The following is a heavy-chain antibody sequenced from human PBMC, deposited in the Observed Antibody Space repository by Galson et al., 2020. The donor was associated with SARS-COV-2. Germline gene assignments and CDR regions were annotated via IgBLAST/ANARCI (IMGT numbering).Heavy chain of an antibody. CDR1: GYSFNRYG. CDR3: ARSGRGTYRYFDL. CDR2: ISGSNGNT. V-gene: IGHV1-18*01. J-gene: IGHJ2*01. D-gene: IGHD3-16*01. Sequence: ASVKVSCTASGYSFNRYGISWVRQAPGQGLEWIGWISGSNGNTNYVQKLQVRVTMTTDTSTSTACLELRSLRYDDTAIYYCARSGRGTYRYFDLWGRGTLVTVSS.